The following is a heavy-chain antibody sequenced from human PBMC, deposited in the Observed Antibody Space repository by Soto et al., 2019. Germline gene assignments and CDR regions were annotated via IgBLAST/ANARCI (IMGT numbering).Heavy chain of an antibody. V-gene: IGHV3-21*01. J-gene: IGHJ5*02. D-gene: IGHD7-27*01. CDR3: ARVGLTGDLPNWFDP. Sequence: EVQLVESGGGLVKPGGSLRLSCAASGFTFSSYSMNWVRQAPGKGLEWVSSISSSSSYIYYADSVKGRFTISRDNAKNSLYLQVNSLRAEDTAVYYGARVGLTGDLPNWFDPWGQGTLVTVSS. CDR1: GFTFSSYS. CDR2: ISSSSSYI.